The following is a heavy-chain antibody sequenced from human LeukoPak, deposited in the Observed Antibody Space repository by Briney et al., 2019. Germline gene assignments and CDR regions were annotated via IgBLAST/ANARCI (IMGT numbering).Heavy chain of an antibody. D-gene: IGHD3-22*01. CDR3: AYYDSSGYHFDY. J-gene: IGHJ4*02. V-gene: IGHV1-69*04. Sequence: SVKVSCKASGGTFSSYAISWVRQAPGQGLEWMGRIIPIFGIANYAQKFQGRVTITADKSTSTAYMELSSLRSEDTAVYYCAYYDSSGYHFDYLGQGTLVTVSS. CDR1: GGTFSSYA. CDR2: IIPIFGIA.